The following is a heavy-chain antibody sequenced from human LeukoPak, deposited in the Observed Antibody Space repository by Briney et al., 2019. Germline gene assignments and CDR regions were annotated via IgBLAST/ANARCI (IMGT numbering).Heavy chain of an antibody. CDR1: GGSISNYY. D-gene: IGHD6-13*01. CDR3: ARDLKQQLVLGAFDI. J-gene: IGHJ3*02. Sequence: SETLSLTCTVSGGSISNYYWSWIRQPPGKGLEWIGCIYYSGSTNYNPSLKSRVTISVDTSKNQFSLKLSSVTAADTALYYCARDLKQQLVLGAFDIWGQGTMVTVSS. CDR2: IYYSGST. V-gene: IGHV4-59*01.